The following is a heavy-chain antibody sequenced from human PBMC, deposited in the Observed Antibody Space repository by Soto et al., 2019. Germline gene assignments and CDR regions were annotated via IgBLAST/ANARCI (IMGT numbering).Heavy chain of an antibody. J-gene: IGHJ3*02. CDR3: ARVLDSGSYFAFDI. D-gene: IGHD1-26*01. Sequence: GGSLRLSCAASGFTFSSYSMNWVRQAPGKGLEWVSYISNSSSTIYYADSVKGRFTISRDNAKNSLYLQMNRLRDEDTAVYYCARVLDSGSYFAFDIWGQGTMVTVSS. CDR2: ISNSSSTI. V-gene: IGHV3-48*02. CDR1: GFTFSSYS.